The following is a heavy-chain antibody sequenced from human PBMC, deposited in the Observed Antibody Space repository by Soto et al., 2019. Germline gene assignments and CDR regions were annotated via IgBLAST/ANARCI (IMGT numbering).Heavy chain of an antibody. D-gene: IGHD2-15*01. Sequence: ASVKVSCKASGGTFSSYAISWVRQAPGQGLEWMGGIIPILGIANYAQKFQGRVTITADKSTITAYMELSSLIAEDTAVYYCAREGGPSSFDYWGQGTLVTVSS. CDR3: AREGGPSSFDY. CDR2: IIPILGIA. V-gene: IGHV1-69*10. CDR1: GGTFSSYA. J-gene: IGHJ4*02.